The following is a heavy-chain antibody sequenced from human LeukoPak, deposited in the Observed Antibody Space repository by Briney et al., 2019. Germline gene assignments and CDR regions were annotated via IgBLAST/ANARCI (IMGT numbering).Heavy chain of an antibody. Sequence: GGSLRLSCAASGFTFSSYEMNWVRQALGKGLEWVSFISSSGTTINQPDSVKGRFTISRDNAKNSVHLQMDNLRVEDTAVYYCARGWDRAHPTGFEFDVWGQGTLVTVSS. CDR1: GFTFSSYE. CDR2: ISSSGTTI. D-gene: IGHD1-26*01. V-gene: IGHV3-48*03. CDR3: ARGWDRAHPTGFEFDV. J-gene: IGHJ4*02.